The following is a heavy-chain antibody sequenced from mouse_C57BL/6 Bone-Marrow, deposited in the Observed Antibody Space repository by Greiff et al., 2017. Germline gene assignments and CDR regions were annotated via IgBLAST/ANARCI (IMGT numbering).Heavy chain of an antibody. Sequence: QVQLQQSGAELMKPGASVKLSCKATGYTFTGYWIEWVKQRPGHGLEWIGEIFPGSGSTHYNEQFTGKATFTADTSSNTAYMQLSSLTTEDSAIYYCARPDYDGRRNDAMDYWGQGTSVTVSS. D-gene: IGHD2-4*01. CDR1: GYTFTGYW. CDR3: ARPDYDGRRNDAMDY. V-gene: IGHV1-9*01. CDR2: IFPGSGST. J-gene: IGHJ4*01.